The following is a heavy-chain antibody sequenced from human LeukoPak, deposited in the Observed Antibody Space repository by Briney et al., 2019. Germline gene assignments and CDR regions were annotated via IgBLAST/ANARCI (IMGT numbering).Heavy chain of an antibody. Sequence: PSETLSLTCAVYGGPFSEYDWSWIRQPPGKGLEWIGEINHSGSTNYNPSLKSRVTILLDKSKNQFSLKLSSVTAADTAVYYCARGFDYSRYYGMDVWGQGTTVTVSS. J-gene: IGHJ6*02. CDR1: GGPFSEYD. CDR2: INHSGST. CDR3: ARGFDYSRYYGMDV. D-gene: IGHD4-11*01. V-gene: IGHV4-34*01.